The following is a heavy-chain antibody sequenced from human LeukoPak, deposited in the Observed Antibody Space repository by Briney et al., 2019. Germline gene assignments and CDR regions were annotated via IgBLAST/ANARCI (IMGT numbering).Heavy chain of an antibody. Sequence: GGSLRLSCAASGFTFSSYGMHWVRQAPGKGLEWVAVISYDGGHKYYADSVRGRFTISRDNAKNSLYLQMNSLRAEDTAVYYCALTSEYCSGGSCYRAFDIWGQGTVVTVSS. J-gene: IGHJ3*02. V-gene: IGHV3-30*03. CDR1: GFTFSSYG. CDR3: ALTSEYCSGGSCYRAFDI. D-gene: IGHD2-15*01. CDR2: ISYDGGHK.